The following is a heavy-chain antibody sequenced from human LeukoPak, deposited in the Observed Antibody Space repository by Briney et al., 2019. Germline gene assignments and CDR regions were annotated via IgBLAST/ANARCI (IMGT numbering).Heavy chain of an antibody. V-gene: IGHV1-2*02. J-gene: IGHJ4*02. CDR2: INPNSGAT. D-gene: IGHD2-21*02. CDR1: GYTFTGYY. Sequence: APVKVSCKTSGYTFTGYYIHWVRQAPGQGLEWMGWINPNSGATIYAQKFQGRVTITRDTSVNTAYMELSRLRSDDTALFYCARRGLQFDFDYWGQGTLVTVSS. CDR3: ARRGLQFDFDY.